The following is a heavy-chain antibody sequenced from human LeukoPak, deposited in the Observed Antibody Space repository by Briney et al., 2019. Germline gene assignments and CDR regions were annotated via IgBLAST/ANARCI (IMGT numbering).Heavy chain of an antibody. D-gene: IGHD6-13*01. J-gene: IGHJ5*02. CDR1: GFTFSSYA. CDR2: ISGSVGST. CDR3: AKKFSSSWYAQYNWFDP. Sequence: PGGSLRLSCAASGFTFSSYAMSSVRQAPGKGLEWVSAISGSVGSTYYADSVKGRFTISRDNSKNTLYLQMNSLRAEDTAVYYCAKKFSSSWYAQYNWFDPWGQGTLVTVSS. V-gene: IGHV3-23*01.